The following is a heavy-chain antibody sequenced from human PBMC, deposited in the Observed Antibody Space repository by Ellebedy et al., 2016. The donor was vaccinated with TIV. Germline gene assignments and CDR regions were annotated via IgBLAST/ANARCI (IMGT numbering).Heavy chain of an antibody. CDR1: GFTLSDFW. CDR2: IQEYGNEE. J-gene: IGHJ3*02. V-gene: IGHV3-7*03. Sequence: PGGSLRLSCVASGFTLSDFWMTWVRQAPGKGLEWVANIQEYGNEEYYVDSVKGRFTISRDNAKHSLYMQMNSLRAEDTAVYYCARGVVAAVTDAFDIWGQGTMVTVSS. D-gene: IGHD2-15*01. CDR3: ARGVVAAVTDAFDI.